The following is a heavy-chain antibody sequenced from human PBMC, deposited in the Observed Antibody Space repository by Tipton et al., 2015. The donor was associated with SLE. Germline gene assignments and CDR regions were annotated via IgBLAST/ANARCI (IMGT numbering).Heavy chain of an antibody. CDR2: IYHSGNT. CDR3: ARVLGGDDPLYYFDV. Sequence: TLSLTCTVSGGSISSGSHYWGWIRQSPGKGLEWIGSIYHSGNTYYNPSLQSRVTISQDTSKNLFSLKVNSVTAADTAVYYCARVLGGDDPLYYFDVWGRGTLVTVSS. V-gene: IGHV4-39*07. CDR1: GGSISSGSHY. J-gene: IGHJ2*01. D-gene: IGHD2-21*01.